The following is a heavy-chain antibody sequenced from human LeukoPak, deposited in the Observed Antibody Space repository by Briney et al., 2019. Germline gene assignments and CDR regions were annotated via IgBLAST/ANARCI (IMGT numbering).Heavy chain of an antibody. CDR3: ARDPYSSTWSYGMDV. CDR2: IKQDGSEE. J-gene: IGHJ6*02. V-gene: IGHV3-7*05. CDR1: GFTFSSYW. Sequence: GSLILSCAASGFTFSSYWMSWVRQAPGKGLEWVANIKQDGSEEVYVDSVKGRFTISRDNAKNSLFLQMNTLRAEDTAVYYCARDPYSSTWSYGMDVWGQGTTVTVSS. D-gene: IGHD6-6*01.